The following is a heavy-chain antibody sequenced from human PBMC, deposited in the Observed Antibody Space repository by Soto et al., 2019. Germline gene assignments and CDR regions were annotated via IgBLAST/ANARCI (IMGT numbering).Heavy chain of an antibody. CDR1: GFTFSRFA. CDR3: AKERAAAGLDIYYYGMDV. D-gene: IGHD6-13*01. CDR2: IWSDGNYN. V-gene: IGHV3-30*18. J-gene: IGHJ6*02. Sequence: QVQLVESGGGVVQPGRSLRLSCAASGFTFSRFAIHWVRQAPGKGLEWVAVIWSDGNYNYYGDSVKGRFTVSRDNSNNTLHLPMNSLRAEDTAVYYCAKERAAAGLDIYYYGMDVWGQGTTVTVSS.